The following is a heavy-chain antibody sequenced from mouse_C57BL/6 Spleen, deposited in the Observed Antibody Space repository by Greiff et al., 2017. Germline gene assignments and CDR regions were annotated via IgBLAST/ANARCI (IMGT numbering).Heavy chain of an antibody. CDR3: AREGGNSYYFDY. D-gene: IGHD2-1*01. J-gene: IGHJ2*01. Sequence: VKVEESGGGLVKPGGSLKLSCVASGFTFSSYAMSWVRQTPEKRLEWVATISDGGSYTYYPDNVKGRVTISRDNAKNNLYLQMRHLKSEDTAMYYCAREGGNSYYFDYWGQGTTLTVSS. CDR1: GFTFSSYA. CDR2: ISDGGSYT. V-gene: IGHV5-4*01.